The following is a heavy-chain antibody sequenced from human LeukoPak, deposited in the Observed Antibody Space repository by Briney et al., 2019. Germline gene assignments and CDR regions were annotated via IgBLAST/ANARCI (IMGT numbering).Heavy chain of an antibody. J-gene: IGHJ4*02. CDR1: GGSFSGYY. CDR2: INHSGST. CDR3: ARGHWQWLAVGPFDY. D-gene: IGHD6-19*01. V-gene: IGHV4-34*01. Sequence: SETLSLTCAVYGGSFSGYYWSWIRQPPGKGLEWIGEINHSGSTNYNPSLKRRVTISVDTSKNQFSLKLSSVTAADTAVYYCARGHWQWLAVGPFDYWGQGTLVTVSS.